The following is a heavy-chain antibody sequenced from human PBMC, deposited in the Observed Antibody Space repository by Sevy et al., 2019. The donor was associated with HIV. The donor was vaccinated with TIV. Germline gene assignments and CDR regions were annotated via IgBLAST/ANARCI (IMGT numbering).Heavy chain of an antibody. CDR1: GFTFSSYW. CDR3: ARDSKADYDYGLAEMMDY. J-gene: IGHJ4*02. Sequence: GGSLRLSCAASGFTFSSYWMSWVRQAPGKGLEWVANINQDGSEKHYGDSVKGRVTISRDSSKNSLFLQVHSLRVEDTAVDDCARDSKADYDYGLAEMMDYWGQGTLVTVSS. D-gene: IGHD3-3*01. V-gene: IGHV3-7*01. CDR2: INQDGSEK.